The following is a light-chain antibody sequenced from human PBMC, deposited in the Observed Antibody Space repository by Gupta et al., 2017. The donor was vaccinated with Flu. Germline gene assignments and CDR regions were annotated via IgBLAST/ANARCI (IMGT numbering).Light chain of an antibody. CDR2: EVT. CDR1: SADGGAVKY. CDR3: ASDTAFGTGV. J-gene: IGLJ1*01. V-gene: IGLV2-14*01. Sequence: HSDLTQPLSVSVSPGQTTTISCAGASADGGAVKYVSWYQQHPREALMLIIYEVTRRPSGVSHRFSGSKSSNTASLTISGLQAEDETDYYCASDTAFGTGVFGTGTTVTVL.